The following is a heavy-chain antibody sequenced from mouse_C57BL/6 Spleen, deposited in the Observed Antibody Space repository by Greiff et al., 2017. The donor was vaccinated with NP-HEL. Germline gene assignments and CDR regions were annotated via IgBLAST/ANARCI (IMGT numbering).Heavy chain of an antibody. J-gene: IGHJ1*03. Sequence: QVQLKQSGPELVRPGVSVKISCKGSGYTFTDYAMHWVKQSHAKSLEWIGVISTYYGDASYNQKFKDKATMTVDKSSSTAYMELARLTSEDSAVYYCAKPLQITTVVAQWYFDVWGTGTTVTVSS. V-gene: IGHV1-67*01. CDR1: GYTFTDYA. CDR3: AKPLQITTVVAQWYFDV. CDR2: ISTYYGDA. D-gene: IGHD1-1*01.